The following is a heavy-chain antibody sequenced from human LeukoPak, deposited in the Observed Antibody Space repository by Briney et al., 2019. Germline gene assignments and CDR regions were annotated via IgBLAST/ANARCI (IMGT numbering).Heavy chain of an antibody. CDR1: RFAFSTYA. J-gene: IGHJ4*02. Sequence: GGSLRLSCAVPRFAFSTYAMTWVRQAPGQGLEYVSTISSNGADTYYADSVKGRFTISRDNSKNTLYLQMTSLRVEDTAVYYCANYREPQGLDYWGQGTLVTVSS. CDR2: ISSNGADT. CDR3: ANYREPQGLDY. V-gene: IGHV3-23*01.